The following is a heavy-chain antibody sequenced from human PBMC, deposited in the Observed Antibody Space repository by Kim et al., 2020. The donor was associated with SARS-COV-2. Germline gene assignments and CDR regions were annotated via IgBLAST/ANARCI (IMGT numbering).Heavy chain of an antibody. CDR3: ARTVTVAGDPDAFDI. CDR2: ISSSSSTI. J-gene: IGHJ3*02. V-gene: IGHV3-48*02. Sequence: GGSLRLSCAASGFTFSSYSMNWVRQAPGKGLEWVSYISSSSSTIYYADSVKGRFTISRDNAKNSLYLQMNSLRDEDTAVYYFARTVTVAGDPDAFDIWGQGTMVTVSP. D-gene: IGHD6-19*01. CDR1: GFTFSSYS.